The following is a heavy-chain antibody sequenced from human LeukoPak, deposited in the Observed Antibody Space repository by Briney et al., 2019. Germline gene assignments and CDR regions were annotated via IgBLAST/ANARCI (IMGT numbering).Heavy chain of an antibody. V-gene: IGHV4-34*01. CDR1: GGSFSGYN. D-gene: IGHD1-26*01. CDR2: INHSGST. CDR3: ARVTVSYSFDY. Sequence: SETLSLTCAVYGGSFSGYNWSWIRQPPGKGLEWIGEINHSGSTNYNPSLKSRVTISVDSSKNQFSLKLSSVTAADTAVYYCARVTVSYSFDYWGQGTLVTVSS. J-gene: IGHJ4*02.